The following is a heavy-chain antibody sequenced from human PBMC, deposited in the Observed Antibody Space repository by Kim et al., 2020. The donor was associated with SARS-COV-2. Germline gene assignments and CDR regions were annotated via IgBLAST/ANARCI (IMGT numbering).Heavy chain of an antibody. J-gene: IGHJ4*02. CDR1: GFTFSSYA. CDR2: ISDSGGST. D-gene: IGHD5-12*01. V-gene: IGHV3-23*01. Sequence: GGSLRLSCAASGFTFSSYAMTWVRQAPGKGLEWVSGISDSGGSTFYADSVKGRFTISRDNSKSTLFLQMNSLRAEDTAEYYCATTIVATYHFDYWGLGTL. CDR3: ATTIVATYHFDY.